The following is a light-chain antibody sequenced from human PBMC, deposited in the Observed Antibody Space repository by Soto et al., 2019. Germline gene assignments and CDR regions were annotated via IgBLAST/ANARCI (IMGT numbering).Light chain of an antibody. V-gene: IGLV1-44*01. CDR1: SSNIGTNA. CDR2: NNN. Sequence: QSVLTQPPSASGTPGQRVTISCSGGSSNIGTNAVNWYQQLPGTAPKLLIYNNNQRPSGVPDRFSGSKSGTSASLAISGLRSEDEADYYCAARDDSLNGYVFGTGTKVTVL. J-gene: IGLJ1*01. CDR3: AARDDSLNGYV.